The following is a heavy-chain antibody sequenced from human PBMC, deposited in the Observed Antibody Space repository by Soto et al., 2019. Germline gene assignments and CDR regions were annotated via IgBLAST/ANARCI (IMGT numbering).Heavy chain of an antibody. Sequence: GGSLRLSCAASGVTFSSYGMHWVRQAPGKGLEWVAVISYDGSNKYYADSVKGRFTISRDNSKNTLYLQMNSLRAEDTAVYYCAKDGRITIFGVVIGYYYYMDVRGKRTTVTVSS. V-gene: IGHV3-30*18. D-gene: IGHD3-3*01. CDR3: AKDGRITIFGVVIGYYYYMDV. CDR2: ISYDGSNK. CDR1: GVTFSSYG. J-gene: IGHJ6*03.